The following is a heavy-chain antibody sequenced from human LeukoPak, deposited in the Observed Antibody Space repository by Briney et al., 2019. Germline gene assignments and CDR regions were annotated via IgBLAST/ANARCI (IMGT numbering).Heavy chain of an antibody. J-gene: IGHJ4*02. Sequence: GGSLRLSCAASGFTVSSNYMSWVRQAPGKGLEWVSSISSSSSYIYYADSVKGRFTISRDNAKNSLYLQMNSLRAEDTAVYYCARDHGSGSYFFDYWGQGTLVTVSS. CDR1: GFTVSSNY. D-gene: IGHD3-10*01. CDR3: ARDHGSGSYFFDY. CDR2: ISSSSSYI. V-gene: IGHV3-21*01.